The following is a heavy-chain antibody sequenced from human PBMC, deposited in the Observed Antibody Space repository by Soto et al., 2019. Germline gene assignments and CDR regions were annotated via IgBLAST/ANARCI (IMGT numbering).Heavy chain of an antibody. V-gene: IGHV1-24*01. Sequence: ASVKVSCKVSGYTLTELSMHWVRQAPGKGLEWMGGFDPEDGETIYAQKFQGRVTMTEDTSTDTAYMELSSLRSEDTAVCYCATAPPYYYDSSGSPGAFDIWGQGTMVTVSS. CDR3: ATAPPYYYDSSGSPGAFDI. CDR2: FDPEDGET. J-gene: IGHJ3*02. D-gene: IGHD3-22*01. CDR1: GYTLTELS.